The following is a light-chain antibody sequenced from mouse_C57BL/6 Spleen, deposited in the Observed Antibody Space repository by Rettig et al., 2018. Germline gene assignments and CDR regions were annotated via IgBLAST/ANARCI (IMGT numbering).Light chain of an antibody. CDR3: QQWSTYPPT. J-gene: IGKJ2*01. V-gene: IGKV4-55*01. CDR2: DTS. Sequence: QIVLTQSPAIMSASPGEKVTMTCSASSSVSYMYWYQQKPGSSPRLLIYDTSNLASGVPVRFSGSGSGTSYSLTISRMEAEDAATYYCQQWSTYPPTFGGGTKLEIE. CDR1: SSVSY.